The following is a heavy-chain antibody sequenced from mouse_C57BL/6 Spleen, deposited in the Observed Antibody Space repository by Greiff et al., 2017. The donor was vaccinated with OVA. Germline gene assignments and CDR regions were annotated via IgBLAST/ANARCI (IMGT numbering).Heavy chain of an antibody. CDR2: ISGGGGNT. V-gene: IGHV5-9*01. CDR1: GFTFSSYT. Sequence: DVKLVESGGGLVKPGGSLKLSCAASGFTFSSYTMSWVRQTPEKRLEWVATISGGGGNTYYPDSVKGRFTISRDNAKNTLYLQMSSLRSEDTALYYCASITTVVATDWGQGTLVTVSA. D-gene: IGHD1-1*01. CDR3: ASITTVVATD. J-gene: IGHJ3*01.